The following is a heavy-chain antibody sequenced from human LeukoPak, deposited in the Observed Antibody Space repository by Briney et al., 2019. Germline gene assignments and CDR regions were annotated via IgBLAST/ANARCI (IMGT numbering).Heavy chain of an antibody. CDR2: MSINSGLK. D-gene: IGHD6-19*01. V-gene: IGHV3-21*01. Sequence: PGGSLRLSCAASGFTFSSYSMNWVRQAPGKGLEWVSSMSINSGLKYHADSVKGRFTISRDNAKNSLYLQMNSLRAEDTAVYYCAREFSSGWYYFDYWGQGTLVTVSS. J-gene: IGHJ4*02. CDR1: GFTFSSYS. CDR3: AREFSSGWYYFDY.